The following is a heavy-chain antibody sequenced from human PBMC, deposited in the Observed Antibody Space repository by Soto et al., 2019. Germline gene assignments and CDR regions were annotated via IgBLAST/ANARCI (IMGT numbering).Heavy chain of an antibody. V-gene: IGHV1-69*06. D-gene: IGHD2-21*01. J-gene: IGHJ5*02. CDR3: ARDHSISSSGAWWLDP. Sequence: SVKVSCKASGGTFSSYAISWVRQAPGQGLEWMGGIIPIFGTANYAQKFQGRVTITADKSTSTAYMELSSLTSGDTAVYYCARDHSISSSGAWWLDPWGQGTLVTVSS. CDR2: IIPIFGTA. CDR1: GGTFSSYA.